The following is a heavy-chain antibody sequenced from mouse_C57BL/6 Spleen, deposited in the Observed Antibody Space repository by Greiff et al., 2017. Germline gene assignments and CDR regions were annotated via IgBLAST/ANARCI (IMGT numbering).Heavy chain of an antibody. Sequence: VQLQQSGPELVKPGASVKISCKASGYAFSSSWMNWVKQRPGKGLEWIGRIYPGDGDTNYNGKFKGKATLTADKSSSTAYMQLSSLTSEDSAVYFCARSGGSSEYFDYWGQGTTLTVSS. CDR2: IYPGDGDT. V-gene: IGHV1-82*01. CDR1: GYAFSSSW. CDR3: ARSGGSSEYFDY. J-gene: IGHJ2*01. D-gene: IGHD3-2*02.